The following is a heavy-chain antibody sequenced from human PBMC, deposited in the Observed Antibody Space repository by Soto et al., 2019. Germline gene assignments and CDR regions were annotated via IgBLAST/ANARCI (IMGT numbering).Heavy chain of an antibody. J-gene: IGHJ5*02. CDR1: GYSFTSNW. Sequence: GESLKISCKGSGYSFTSNWIGWVRQMPGKGLEWMGIIHPGDSSTRYSPSFQGQVTISADKSISTAYLQWSSLKASDTAMYYCAKWPVGASRNWFDPWGQGTLVTISS. D-gene: IGHD1-26*01. CDR2: IHPGDSST. CDR3: AKWPVGASRNWFDP. V-gene: IGHV5-51*01.